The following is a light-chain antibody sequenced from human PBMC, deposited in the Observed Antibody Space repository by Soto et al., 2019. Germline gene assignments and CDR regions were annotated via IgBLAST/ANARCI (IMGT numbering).Light chain of an antibody. CDR3: GTWDIGLGAVV. J-gene: IGLJ2*01. CDR2: DSN. V-gene: IGLV1-51*01. CDR1: SSNIANNH. Sequence: QSVLTQPPSVSTAPGQTVTPACSGSSSNIANNHVSWYQQVPGTAAKLLIYDSNERAEGIPDRFAGSKSDTSATLGITGLPTGDGAEYYCGTWDIGLGAVVFGGRTKL.